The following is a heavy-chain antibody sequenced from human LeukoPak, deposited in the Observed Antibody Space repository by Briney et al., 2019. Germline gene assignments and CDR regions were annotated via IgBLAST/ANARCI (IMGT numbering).Heavy chain of an antibody. J-gene: IGHJ4*02. CDR3: AREGDYGFDY. CDR2: IYHSGST. D-gene: IGHD4-17*01. Sequence: SETLSLTCAVSGGSISSGGYSWSWIRQPPGKGVEWIGYIYHSGSTYYNPSLKSRVTISVDRSKNQFSLKLSSVTAADTAVYYCAREGDYGFDYWGQGTLVTVSS. V-gene: IGHV4-30-2*01. CDR1: GGSISSGGYS.